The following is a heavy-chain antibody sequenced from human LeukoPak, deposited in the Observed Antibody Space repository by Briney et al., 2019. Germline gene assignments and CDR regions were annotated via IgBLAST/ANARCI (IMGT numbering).Heavy chain of an antibody. Sequence: PGGSLRLSCAASGFTFSSYAMSWVRQAPGKGLEWVSAISGSGGSTYYADSVKGRFTISRDNSKNTLYLQMNSLRAEDTAVYYCAKDRAPLYCSGGSCYPAFDIWGQGTMVTVSS. CDR2: ISGSGGST. J-gene: IGHJ3*02. CDR1: GFTFSSYA. CDR3: AKDRAPLYCSGGSCYPAFDI. D-gene: IGHD2-15*01. V-gene: IGHV3-23*01.